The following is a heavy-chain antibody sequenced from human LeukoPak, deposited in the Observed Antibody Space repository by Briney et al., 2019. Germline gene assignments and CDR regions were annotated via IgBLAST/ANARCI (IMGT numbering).Heavy chain of an antibody. CDR2: FDPEDGET. Sequence: GASVKVSCKVSGYTLTELSMHWVRQAPGKGLEWMGGFDPEDGETIYAQKFQGRVTMTEDTSTDTAYMELSSLRSEDTAVYYCAGLNESYNYSSGSYSYYYYGMDVWGKGTTVTVSS. CDR3: AGLNESYNYSSGSYSYYYYGMDV. V-gene: IGHV1-24*01. D-gene: IGHD3-10*01. J-gene: IGHJ6*04. CDR1: GYTLTELS.